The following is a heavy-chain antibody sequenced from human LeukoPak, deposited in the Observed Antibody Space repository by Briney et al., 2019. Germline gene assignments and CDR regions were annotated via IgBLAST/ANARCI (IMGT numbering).Heavy chain of an antibody. D-gene: IGHD6-6*01. CDR2: ISYDGSNK. V-gene: IGHV3-30-3*01. Sequence: GGSLRLSCAASGFTFSSYAMHWVRQAPGKGLEWVAVISYDGSNKYYADSVKGRFTISRDNSKNTLYLQINSLRAEDTAVYYCARERYSSSPHFDYWGQGTLVTVSS. CDR3: ARERYSSSPHFDY. CDR1: GFTFSSYA. J-gene: IGHJ4*02.